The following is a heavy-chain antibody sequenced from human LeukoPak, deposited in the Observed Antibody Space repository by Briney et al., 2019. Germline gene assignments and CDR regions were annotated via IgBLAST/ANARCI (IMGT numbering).Heavy chain of an antibody. CDR1: GFTVSSNY. Sequence: GGSLRLSCAASGFTVSSNYMSWVRQAPGKGLEWVSAISGSGGSTYYADSVKGRFTISRDNSKNTLYLQMNSLRAEDTAVYYCARPEWDYGSGSYYNLGAFDIWGQGTMVTVSS. CDR2: ISGSGGST. D-gene: IGHD3-10*01. CDR3: ARPEWDYGSGSYYNLGAFDI. J-gene: IGHJ3*02. V-gene: IGHV3-23*01.